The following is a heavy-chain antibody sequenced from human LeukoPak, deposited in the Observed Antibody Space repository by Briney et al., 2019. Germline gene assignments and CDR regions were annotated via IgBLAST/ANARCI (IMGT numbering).Heavy chain of an antibody. CDR3: ARSYCSSTSCHPPYFEY. D-gene: IGHD2-2*01. J-gene: IGHJ4*02. Sequence: GGSLRLSCAASGFTVSSNYMSWVRQAPGKGLEWVSVIYSGGSTYYADSVKGRFTISRDNSKNTLYLQMNSLRAEDTAMYYCARSYCSSTSCHPPYFEYWGQGTQVTVSS. V-gene: IGHV3-53*01. CDR2: IYSGGST. CDR1: GFTVSSNY.